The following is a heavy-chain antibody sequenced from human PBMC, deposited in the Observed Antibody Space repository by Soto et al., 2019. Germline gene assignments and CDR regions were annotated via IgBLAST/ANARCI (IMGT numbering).Heavy chain of an antibody. J-gene: IGHJ4*02. D-gene: IGHD6-19*01. Sequence: QVQLVQSGAEVKKPGASVKVSCKASGYTFTTYGISWVRQAPGQGLEWMGWIYNGNTNYAPKLQGRVTMTTDTSTTTAYMELRGLRSDDTAVYYCARGLSHFDYWGQGTLVTVSS. CDR2: IYNGNT. CDR1: GYTFTTYG. CDR3: ARGLSHFDY. V-gene: IGHV1-18*01.